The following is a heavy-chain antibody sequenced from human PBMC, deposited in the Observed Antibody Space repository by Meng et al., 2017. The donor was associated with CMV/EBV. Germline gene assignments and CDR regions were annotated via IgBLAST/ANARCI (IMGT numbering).Heavy chain of an antibody. Sequence: ASVKVSCKASGYTFTSYGISWVRQAPGQGLEWMGWISAYNGNTNYAQKLQGRVTISVDTSKNQFSLKLSSVTAADTAVYYCARGLAARRFDPWGQGTLVTVSS. V-gene: IGHV1-18*01. D-gene: IGHD6-6*01. CDR2: ISAYNGNT. J-gene: IGHJ5*02. CDR1: GYTFTSYG. CDR3: ARGLAARRFDP.